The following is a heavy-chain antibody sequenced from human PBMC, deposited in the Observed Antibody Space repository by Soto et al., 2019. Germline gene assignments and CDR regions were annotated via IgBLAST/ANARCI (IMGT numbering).Heavy chain of an antibody. D-gene: IGHD3-16*01. J-gene: IGHJ4*02. V-gene: IGHV3-23*01. CDR1: GFKFSNYA. Sequence: VGSLRLSCAASGFKFSNYAMSWVRQAPGKGLEWVSLISATGGGTYYADSVKGRFTISRDNSHNTLYLQVHSLTAEDTAVYYCAKDRRAGGNSAFYFDFWGQGAQVTVS. CDR2: ISATGGGT. CDR3: AKDRRAGGNSAFYFDF.